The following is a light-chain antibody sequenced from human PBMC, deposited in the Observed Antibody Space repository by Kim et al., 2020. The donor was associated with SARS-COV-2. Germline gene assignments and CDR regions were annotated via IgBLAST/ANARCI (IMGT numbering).Light chain of an antibody. V-gene: IGKV3-20*01. CDR1: QRVSSSY. CDR2: GAS. CDR3: QQYGSSTPLT. Sequence: SPGKGAPLSCRASQRVSSSYLTWYQQKTGQAPRLLIYGASSRATGIPDRFSGSGSGTDFTLTISRLEPEDCAVYYCQQYGSSTPLTFGGGTKLEI. J-gene: IGKJ4*01.